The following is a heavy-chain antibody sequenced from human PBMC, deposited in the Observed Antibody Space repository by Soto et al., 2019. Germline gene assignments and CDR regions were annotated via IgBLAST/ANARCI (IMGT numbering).Heavy chain of an antibody. D-gene: IGHD3-3*01. Sequence: ASVTVSCKASGYTFPNYAMHWVRQAAGQRLEWMGWINAGNGNTKYSQKFQGRVTITRDTSASTAYMELSSLRSEDTAVYYCARERITIFGVVISPLLDYGMDVWGQGTTVTVSS. V-gene: IGHV1-3*01. CDR3: ARERITIFGVVISPLLDYGMDV. J-gene: IGHJ6*02. CDR2: INAGNGNT. CDR1: GYTFPNYA.